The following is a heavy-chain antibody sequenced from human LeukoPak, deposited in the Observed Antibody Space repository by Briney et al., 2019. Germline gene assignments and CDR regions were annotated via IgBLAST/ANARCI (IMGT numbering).Heavy chain of an antibody. V-gene: IGHV3-7*01. D-gene: IGHD5-18*01. Sequence: GGSLRLSCAASGFTFSSYWMSWVRQAPGKGLEWVANIKQDGSEKYYVDSVKGRFTISRDNAKNSLYLQMNSLRAEDTAVYYCARDADTAMVFYYYYYMYGWGKGTTVTISS. CDR2: IKQDGSEK. CDR3: ARDADTAMVFYYYYYMYG. J-gene: IGHJ6*03. CDR1: GFTFSSYW.